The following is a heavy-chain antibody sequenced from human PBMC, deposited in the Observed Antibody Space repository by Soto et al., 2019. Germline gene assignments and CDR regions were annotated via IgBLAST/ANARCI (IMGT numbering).Heavy chain of an antibody. CDR1: GFTFRSYN. Sequence: DVQLVESGGGLVQPGGSLRLSCAASGFTFRSYNMNWVRQAPGKGLDWLSYISSSSSTIYYADSVKGRFTISRDNAKISLYLQMNCLGDDDTAMYCARGGTIAVTTIGDYWGQGTLVTVSS. D-gene: IGHD5-12*01. CDR3: ARGGTIAVTTIGDY. J-gene: IGHJ4*01. V-gene: IGHV3-48*02. CDR2: ISSSSSTI.